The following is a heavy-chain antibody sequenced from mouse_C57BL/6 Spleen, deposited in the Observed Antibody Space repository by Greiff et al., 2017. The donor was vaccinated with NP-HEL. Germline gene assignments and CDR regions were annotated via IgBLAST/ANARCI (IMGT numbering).Heavy chain of an antibody. CDR2: INPYNGGT. CDR3: ARSRAYYSNHEGYFDV. Sequence: EVQLQQSGPVLVKPGASVKMSCKASGYTFTDYYMNWVKQSHGKSLEWIGVINPYNGGTSYNQKFKGKATLTVDKSSSTAYMELNSLTSEDSAVYYCARSRAYYSNHEGYFDVWGTGTTVTVSS. D-gene: IGHD2-5*01. J-gene: IGHJ1*03. V-gene: IGHV1-19*01. CDR1: GYTFTDYY.